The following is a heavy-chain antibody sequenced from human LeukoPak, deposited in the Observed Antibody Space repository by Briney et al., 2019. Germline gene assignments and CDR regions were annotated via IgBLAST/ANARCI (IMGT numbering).Heavy chain of an antibody. D-gene: IGHD1-26*01. CDR3: ARARGSSDY. CDR2: INPNSGGT. Sequence: ASVTVSCMASGYTFTRYHMHWVRQAPGQGLEWMGWINPNSGGTNDAQKFQGRVTMTRDTSISTAYMELSRLRSDDTAVYYCARARGSSDYWGQGTLVTVSS. V-gene: IGHV1-2*02. CDR1: GYTFTRYH. J-gene: IGHJ4*02.